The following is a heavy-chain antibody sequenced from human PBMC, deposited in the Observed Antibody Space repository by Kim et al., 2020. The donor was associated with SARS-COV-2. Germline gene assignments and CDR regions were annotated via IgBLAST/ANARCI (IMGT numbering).Heavy chain of an antibody. V-gene: IGHV1-18*04. J-gene: IGHJ6*02. Sequence: ASVKVSCKASGYTFTSYGISWVRQAPGQGLEWMGWISAYNGNTNYAQKLQGRVTMTTDTSTSTAYMELRSLRSDDTAVYYCARDRLHHIVVGTAHYYYGMDVWGQGTPGTVS. CDR2: ISAYNGNT. CDR3: ARDRLHHIVVGTAHYYYGMDV. D-gene: IGHD2-21*02. CDR1: GYTFTSYG.